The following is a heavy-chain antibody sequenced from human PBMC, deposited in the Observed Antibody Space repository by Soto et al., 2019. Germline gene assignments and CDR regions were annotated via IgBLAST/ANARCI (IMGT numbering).Heavy chain of an antibody. CDR3: GGDAGGGVGAFDI. V-gene: IGHV3-21*01. Sequence: EVQLVESGGGLVKPGGSLRLSCAASGFTFSSYSMNWVRQAPGKGLEWVSSISSSSSYIYYADSVKGRFTISRDNAKNSLDSQMNRRRGGDTAVYYCGGDAGGGVGAFDIWGQGTMVTVSS. D-gene: IGHD2-15*01. J-gene: IGHJ3*02. CDR2: ISSSSSYI. CDR1: GFTFSSYS.